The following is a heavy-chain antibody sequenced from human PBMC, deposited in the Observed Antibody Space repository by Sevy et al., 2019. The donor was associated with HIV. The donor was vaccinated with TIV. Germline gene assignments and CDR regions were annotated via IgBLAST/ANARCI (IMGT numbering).Heavy chain of an antibody. CDR1: GFTFSKYS. Sequence: QLGGSLRLSCAASGFTFSKYSMSWVRQPPGKGLEWVSTLSFGCGEINYADSVKGRFTISRDNSKSSVYLQMNNLRPEDTAVYYCAREGCTKPHDYSGQGTLVTVSS. J-gene: IGHJ4*02. V-gene: IGHV3-23*01. CDR3: AREGCTKPHDY. D-gene: IGHD2-8*01. CDR2: LSFGCGEI.